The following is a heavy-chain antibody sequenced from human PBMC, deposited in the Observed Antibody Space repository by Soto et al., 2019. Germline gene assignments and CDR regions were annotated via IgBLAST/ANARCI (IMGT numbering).Heavy chain of an antibody. D-gene: IGHD2-21*02. CDR2: ISYDGNRI. Sequence: QVQLVESGGGVVQRGGSLRLSCAASGFTFSSYSMNWVRQSPGKGLEWVAVISYDGNRIYYADSVKGRFNISRDNAKNTMFLQMTGLRPEDTAVYYCARGLVVTAKGWFDLWGQGTQVTVSS. V-gene: IGHV3-30-3*02. J-gene: IGHJ5*02. CDR3: ARGLVVTAKGWFDL. CDR1: GFTFSSYS.